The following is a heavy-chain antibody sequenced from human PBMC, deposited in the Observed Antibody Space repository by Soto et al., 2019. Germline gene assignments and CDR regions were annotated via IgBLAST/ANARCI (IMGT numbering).Heavy chain of an antibody. D-gene: IGHD6-13*01. CDR2: ISESGGST. V-gene: IGHV3-23*01. CDR3: AKRSPYSSGWYSPIFDY. Sequence: LRLSCAASGFSFSDYAMSWVHQAPGKGLEWVSVISESGGSTHYADSVRGRFTVSRDNSKNSLSLRMNSLRDEDTAVYFCAKRSPYSSGWYSPIFDYWGQGALVTVSS. J-gene: IGHJ4*02. CDR1: GFSFSDYA.